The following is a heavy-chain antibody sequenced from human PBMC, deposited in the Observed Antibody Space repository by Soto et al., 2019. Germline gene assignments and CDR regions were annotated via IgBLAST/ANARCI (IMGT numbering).Heavy chain of an antibody. CDR3: ASNYGGNSD. CDR2: IITILGIA. J-gene: IGHJ4*02. CDR1: GGTFSSYT. Sequence: QVQLVQSGAEVKKPGSSVKVSCKASGGTFSSYTISWVRQAPGQGLEWMGRIITILGIANYAQKFHGRVTIAADKSPSTAYMELSSLRSEDTAVYSCASNYGGNSDWGQGTLVTVSS. D-gene: IGHD4-17*01. V-gene: IGHV1-69*02.